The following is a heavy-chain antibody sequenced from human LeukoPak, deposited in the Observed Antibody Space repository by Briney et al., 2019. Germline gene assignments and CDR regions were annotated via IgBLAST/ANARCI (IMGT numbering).Heavy chain of an antibody. CDR1: GFTFSSYW. CDR3: ARDQLLWFGELLETSYGMDV. Sequence: GGSLRLSCAASGFTFSSYWMSWVRQAPGKGLEWVANIKQDGSEKYYVDSVKGRFTISRDNAKNSLYLQMNSLRAEDTAVYYCARDQLLWFGELLETSYGMDVWGQGTTVTVSS. V-gene: IGHV3-7*01. D-gene: IGHD3-10*01. J-gene: IGHJ6*02. CDR2: IKQDGSEK.